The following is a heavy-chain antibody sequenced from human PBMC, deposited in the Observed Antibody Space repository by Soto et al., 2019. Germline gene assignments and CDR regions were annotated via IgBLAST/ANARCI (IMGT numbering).Heavy chain of an antibody. CDR1: GFTFSSYA. D-gene: IGHD1-26*01. Sequence: LRLSCAASGFTFSSYAMSWVRQAPGKGLEWVSAISGSGGSTYYADSVKGRFTISRDNSKNTLYLQMNSLRAEDTAVYYCAKGIVGATRNYFDYWGQGTLVTVSS. V-gene: IGHV3-23*01. CDR2: ISGSGGST. J-gene: IGHJ4*02. CDR3: AKGIVGATRNYFDY.